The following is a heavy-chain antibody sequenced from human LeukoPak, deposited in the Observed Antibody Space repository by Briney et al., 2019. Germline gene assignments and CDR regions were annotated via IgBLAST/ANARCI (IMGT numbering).Heavy chain of an antibody. J-gene: IGHJ4*02. D-gene: IGHD3-22*01. Sequence: KPGGSLRLSCAASGFTFSDYYMSWIRQAPGKGLEWVSYISSSGSTIYYADSVKGRFTISRDNSKNTLYPQMNSLRAEDTAVYYCARDKKKLSNYYDSSGAPNYYFDYWGQGTLVTVSS. CDR3: ARDKKKLSNYYDSSGAPNYYFDY. V-gene: IGHV3-11*04. CDR2: ISSSGSTI. CDR1: GFTFSDYY.